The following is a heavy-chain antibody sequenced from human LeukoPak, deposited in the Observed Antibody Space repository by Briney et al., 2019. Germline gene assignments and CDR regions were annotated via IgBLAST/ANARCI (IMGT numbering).Heavy chain of an antibody. V-gene: IGHV1-69*13. D-gene: IGHD6-19*01. CDR2: IIPIFGTA. Sequence: SVKVSCKASGGTFSSYAISWVRQAPGQGLEWMGGIIPIFGTANYAQKFQGRVTITADESTSTAYMELSSLRSEDTAVYYCASDAGGKYSSGWYSIDAFDIWGQGTMVTISS. CDR3: ASDAGGKYSSGWYSIDAFDI. J-gene: IGHJ3*02. CDR1: GGTFSSYA.